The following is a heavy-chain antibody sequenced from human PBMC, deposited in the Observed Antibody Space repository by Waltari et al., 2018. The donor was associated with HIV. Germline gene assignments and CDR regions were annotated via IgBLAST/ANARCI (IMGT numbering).Heavy chain of an antibody. CDR2: SNPLFCIT. Sequence: QVQVQQSGAEVKKPGASVKVSCVASGYTFSRHSMHWARQVSGQGLEWMGLSNPLFCITRYAQKFQDRLTLTSDSSTRTVFMQLTSLRPNDTAVYYCARDGELRIAGGLYAGGMDVWGQGTAVTVS. CDR3: ARDGELRIAGGLYAGGMDV. CDR1: GYTFSRHS. J-gene: IGHJ6*02. V-gene: IGHV1-46*01. D-gene: IGHD2-21*01.